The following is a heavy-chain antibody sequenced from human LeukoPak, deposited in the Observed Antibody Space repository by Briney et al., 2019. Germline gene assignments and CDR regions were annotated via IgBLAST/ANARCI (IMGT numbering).Heavy chain of an antibody. CDR3: ARGGRLGELSLGQNAFDI. D-gene: IGHD3-16*01. CDR2: INPSSGGT. V-gene: IGHV1-2*02. J-gene: IGHJ3*02. CDR1: GYTFTGYY. Sequence: ASVKVSCKASGYTFTGYYIHWVRQAPGQGLDWMGWINPSSGGTICAQKFQGRVTMTRDTSISTAFMELSRLRSDDTAMYYCARGGRLGELSLGQNAFDIWGQGTMVTVSS.